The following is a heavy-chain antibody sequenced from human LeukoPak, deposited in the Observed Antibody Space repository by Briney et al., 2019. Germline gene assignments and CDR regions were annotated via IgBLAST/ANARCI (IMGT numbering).Heavy chain of an antibody. CDR3: ARGFYDILTGYHDDAFDI. D-gene: IGHD3-9*01. J-gene: IGHJ3*02. CDR1: GGTFSSYA. Sequence: SVTVSCKASGGTFSSYAISWVRQAPGQGLEWMGRIIPILGIANYAQKFQGRVTITADKSTSTAYMELSSLRSEDTAVYYCARGFYDILTGYHDDAFDIWGQGTMVTVSS. CDR2: IIPILGIA. V-gene: IGHV1-69*04.